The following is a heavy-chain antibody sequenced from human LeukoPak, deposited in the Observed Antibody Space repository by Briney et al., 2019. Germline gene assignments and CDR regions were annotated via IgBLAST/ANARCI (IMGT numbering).Heavy chain of an antibody. CDR1: GGTFSSYA. V-gene: IGHV1-69*01. Sequence: AASVKVSCKASGGTFSSYAISWVRQAPGQGLEWMGGIIPIFGTANYAQKFQGRVTITADESTSTAYMELGSLRSEDTAVYYCARDYPIVVVPAARAGNWFDPWGQGTLVTVCS. CDR2: IIPIFGTA. CDR3: ARDYPIVVVPAARAGNWFDP. J-gene: IGHJ5*02. D-gene: IGHD2-2*01.